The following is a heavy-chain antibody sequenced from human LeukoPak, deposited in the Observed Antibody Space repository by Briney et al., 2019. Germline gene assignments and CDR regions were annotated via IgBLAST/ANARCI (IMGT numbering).Heavy chain of an antibody. D-gene: IGHD1-26*01. CDR2: INVGNDNT. Sequence: ASVKVSCKASGYTFTSYLIHWVRQAPGQRLEWMGWINVGNDNTKYSQKFQGRVTMTRDTSTSTVYMELSSLRSDDTAVYYCALTLSGAFDIWGQGTMVTVSS. J-gene: IGHJ3*02. CDR1: GYTFTSYL. V-gene: IGHV1-3*01. CDR3: ALTLSGAFDI.